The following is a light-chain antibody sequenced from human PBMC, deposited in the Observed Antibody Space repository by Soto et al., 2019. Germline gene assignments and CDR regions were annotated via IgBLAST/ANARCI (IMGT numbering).Light chain of an antibody. V-gene: IGLV1-36*01. CDR2: YDD. J-gene: IGLJ2*01. CDR3: AAWDDSLSAVV. CDR1: SSNIGDNA. Sequence: QSVLTQPHSVSEAPRQRVTISCSGSSSNIGDNAVNWYQQLPGKAPKVIIYYDDLRPSGVSDRFSGSKSGTSASLAISGLQSEDEADYYCAAWDDSLSAVVFGGGTQLTVL.